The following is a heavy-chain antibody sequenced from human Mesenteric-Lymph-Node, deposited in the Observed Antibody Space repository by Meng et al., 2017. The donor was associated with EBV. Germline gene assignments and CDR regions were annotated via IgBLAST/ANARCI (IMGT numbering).Heavy chain of an antibody. V-gene: IGHV7-4-1*02. J-gene: IGHJ4*02. Sequence: QVVLVQSESELKKPGASVKLSCKASGSTLAPYAINWLRQAPGQGLEWMGWINTNTENPTYAPEFTGRFVFSLDTSVNTAYLQISTLKAEDTAMYYCARARNGWYEDYFDYWGQGTLVTVSS. CDR3: ARARNGWYEDYFDY. D-gene: IGHD6-19*01. CDR1: GSTLAPYA. CDR2: INTNTENP.